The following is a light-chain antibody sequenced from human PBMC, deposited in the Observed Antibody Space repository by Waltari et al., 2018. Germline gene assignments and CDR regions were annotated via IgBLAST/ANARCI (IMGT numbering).Light chain of an antibody. V-gene: IGKV1-5*03. J-gene: IGKJ2*01. CDR1: QSSSIG. CDR2: RAS. CDR3: QQYKTYYT. Sequence: DIQMTQSPSTLSASVGDRVTITCRASQSSSIGLAWYQQKPGRAPELLIYRASYLESGVPSRFSGSGSGTEFTLTISSLQPDDFATYYCQQYKTYYTFGQGTKLEIK.